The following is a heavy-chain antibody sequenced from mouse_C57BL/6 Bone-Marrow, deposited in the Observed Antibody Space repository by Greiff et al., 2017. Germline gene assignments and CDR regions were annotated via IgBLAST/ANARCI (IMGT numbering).Heavy chain of an antibody. V-gene: IGHV8-8*01. J-gene: IGHJ3*01. CDR1: GFSLSTFGRG. CDR2: IWWDDDK. D-gene: IGHD2-4*01. CDR3: ARIRPDYDWTWFAY. Sequence: QVTLKVSGPGILQPSQTLSLTCSFSGFSLSTFGRGVGWIRQPSGKGLEWLAHIWWDDDKYYNPALKSRLTISKDTSKNQVFLKIANLDTADTATYYCARIRPDYDWTWFAYWGQGTLVTVSA.